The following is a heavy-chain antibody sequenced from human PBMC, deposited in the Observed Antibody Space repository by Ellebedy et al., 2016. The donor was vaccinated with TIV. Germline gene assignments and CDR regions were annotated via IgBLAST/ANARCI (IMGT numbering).Heavy chain of an antibody. J-gene: IGHJ4*02. V-gene: IGHV2-26*01. CDR2: IFSNDEK. Sequence: SGPTLVKPTQTLTLTCTFSGFSLSTSGMCVSWIRQPPGKALEWLAHIFSNDEKSYSTSLKSRLTISKDTSKSQVVLTMTNMDPVDTATYYCARTTAYSSSWYAFDYWGQGTLVTVSS. CDR3: ARTTAYSSSWYAFDY. D-gene: IGHD6-13*01. CDR1: GFSLSTSGMC.